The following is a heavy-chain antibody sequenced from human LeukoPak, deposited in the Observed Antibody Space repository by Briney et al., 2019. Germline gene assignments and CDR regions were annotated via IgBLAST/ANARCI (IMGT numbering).Heavy chain of an antibody. D-gene: IGHD2-15*01. Sequence: SETLSLTCTVSGGSISSSTYHWGWIRQPPGKGLEWIGSIYYSGNTYYNPSLKSRVTISVDTSKNQFSVKLSSVTAADTAVYYCARHSSPHAGSSSWYDFSGQGTLVTVSS. V-gene: IGHV4-39*01. CDR3: ARHSSPHAGSSSWYDF. CDR1: GGSISSSTYH. J-gene: IGHJ5*01. CDR2: IYYSGNT.